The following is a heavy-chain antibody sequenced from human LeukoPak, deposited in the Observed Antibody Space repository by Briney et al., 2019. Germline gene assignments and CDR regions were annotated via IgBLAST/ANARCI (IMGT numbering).Heavy chain of an antibody. D-gene: IGHD6-19*01. CDR2: IYYSGST. J-gene: IGHJ4*02. Sequence: PSETLSLTCSVSGGSISGRRYYWGWIRQPPGKGLEWIGSIYYSGSTYYNPSLKSRVTISVDTSKNQFSLKLSSVTAADTAVYYCARKPSIAVAEIDYWGQGTLVTVSS. V-gene: IGHV4-39*01. CDR1: GGSISGRRYY. CDR3: ARKPSIAVAEIDY.